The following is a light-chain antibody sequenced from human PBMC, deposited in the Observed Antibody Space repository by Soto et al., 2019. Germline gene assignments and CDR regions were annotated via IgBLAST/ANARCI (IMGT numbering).Light chain of an antibody. CDR2: ATS. CDR3: QQYGDLSLT. CDR1: QSVGNN. Sequence: EIVVTQSPATLSVSPGERATLSCRASQSVGNNFAWYQQKPGQAPRLLIFATSTRATGVPASFSGSGSGTEFTLTIGRLQSEDFAVFFCQQYGDLSLTFGGGAQVEIE. V-gene: IGKV3-15*01. J-gene: IGKJ4*01.